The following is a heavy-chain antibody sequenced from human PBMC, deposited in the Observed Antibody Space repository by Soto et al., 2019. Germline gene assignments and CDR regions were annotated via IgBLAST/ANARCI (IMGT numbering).Heavy chain of an antibody. J-gene: IGHJ6*02. CDR2: FYYSENT. V-gene: IGHV4-39*01. D-gene: IGHD2-15*01. CDR1: GGSISSKSYS. CDR3: AKLAGYCSGNSCHGDYAMDV. Sequence: SETLSLSCSVSGGSISSKSYSWGWIRQPPGKGLEWIGTFYYSENTYYNPSLKSRVTISVDTSKNQFSLKLSSVTAADTAVYYCAKLAGYCSGNSCHGDYAMDVWGQGTTVTVSS.